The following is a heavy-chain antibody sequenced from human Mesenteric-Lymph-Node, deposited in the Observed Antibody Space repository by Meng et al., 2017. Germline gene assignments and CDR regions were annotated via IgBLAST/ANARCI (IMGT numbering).Heavy chain of an antibody. CDR2: IYTSGST. J-gene: IGHJ6*02. D-gene: IGHD2-2*02. CDR1: GGSISSYY. Sequence: SETLSLTCTVSGGSISSYYWSWIRQPAGKGLEWIGRIYTSGSTNYNPSLKSRVTISVDTSKNQFSLKLSSVTAADTAVYYCARAVVVPAAIYYYYGMDVWGQGTTVTVSS. CDR3: ARAVVVPAAIYYYYGMDV. V-gene: IGHV4-4*07.